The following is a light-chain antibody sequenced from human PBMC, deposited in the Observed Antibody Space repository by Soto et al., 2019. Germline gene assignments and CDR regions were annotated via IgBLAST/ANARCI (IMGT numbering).Light chain of an antibody. CDR2: DAS. CDR1: QSVSRY. Sequence: EIVLTQSPATLSSSPGERATLSCRASQSVSRYLAWYHQKPGQAPRLLIYDASNRSTGIPAWFSGSGSGTDVTLTISSLAPNDFAGYYWQQLSNWPPRFTFGPGTKVYIK. V-gene: IGKV3-11*01. J-gene: IGKJ3*01. CDR3: QQLSNWPPRFT.